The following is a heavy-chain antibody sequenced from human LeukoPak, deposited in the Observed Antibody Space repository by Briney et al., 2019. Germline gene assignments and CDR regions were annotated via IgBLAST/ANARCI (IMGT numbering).Heavy chain of an antibody. J-gene: IGHJ4*02. CDR2: IKSKTDGGTA. V-gene: IGHV3-15*01. CDR1: GFSFSNAY. Sequence: GGSLRLSCAASGFSFSNAYMAWVRQAPGKGLEWVGRIKSKTDGGTADYAAPVKGRFTISRDDSKNTLYLQMNSLKTEDTAVYHRTTVNQLLLWGLDYWAQGTLVTVSS. CDR3: TTVNQLLLWGLDY. D-gene: IGHD5-18*01.